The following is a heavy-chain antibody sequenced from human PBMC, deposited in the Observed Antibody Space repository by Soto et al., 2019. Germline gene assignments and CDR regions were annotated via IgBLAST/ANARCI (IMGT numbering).Heavy chain of an antibody. V-gene: IGHV3-30-3*01. J-gene: IGHJ4*02. CDR3: ARDIGFADYLISFGY. CDR2: ISYDGSNK. Sequence: PGGSLRLSCAASGFTFSSYAMHWVRQAPGKGLEWVAVISYDGSNKYYADSVKGRFTISRDNSKNTLYPQMNSLRAEDTAVYYCARDIGFADYLISFGYWGQGTLVTVSS. CDR1: GFTFSSYA. D-gene: IGHD3-10*01.